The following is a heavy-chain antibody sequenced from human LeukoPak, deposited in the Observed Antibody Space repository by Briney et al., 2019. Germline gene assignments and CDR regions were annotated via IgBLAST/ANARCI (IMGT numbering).Heavy chain of an antibody. V-gene: IGHV3-23*01. CDR3: AKDAYSSGWYFDF. J-gene: IGHJ4*02. D-gene: IGHD6-19*01. CDR2: ISVTGANT. CDR1: GLTFSSYA. Sequence: PGGSLRLSCAASGLTFSSYATSWVRQAPGKGLEWVSGISVTGANTYYADSVKGRFTISRDTSKNTLYLQMNSLRADDTAVYYCAKDAYSSGWYFDFWGQGALVTVSS.